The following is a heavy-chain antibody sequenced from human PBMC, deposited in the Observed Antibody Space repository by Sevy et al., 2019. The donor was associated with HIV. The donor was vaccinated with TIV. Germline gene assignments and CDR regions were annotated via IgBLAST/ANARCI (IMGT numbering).Heavy chain of an antibody. V-gene: IGHV3-9*01. CDR1: GFTFDDYA. CDR3: AKAHTSGYYTEAMDV. D-gene: IGHD3-3*01. Sequence: GGSLRLSCAASGFTFDDYAMHWVRQAPGKGLEWVSGISWNSGSIGYADSVKGRFTISRDNAKNSLYLQMNSLRAEDTALYYYAKAHTSGYYTEAMDVWGQGTTVTVSS. J-gene: IGHJ6*02. CDR2: ISWNSGSI.